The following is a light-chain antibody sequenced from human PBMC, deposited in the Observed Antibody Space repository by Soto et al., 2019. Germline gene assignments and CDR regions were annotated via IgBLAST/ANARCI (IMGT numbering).Light chain of an antibody. CDR1: SSDVGGYNY. CDR3: SSYARSNNYV. Sequence: QSVLTQPPSASGSPGQSVTISCTGTSSDVGGYNYVSWYQQHPGKAPKLMIYEVSKRPSGVPDRFSGSKSGNTASLTVSGLQAEDEADYYCSSYARSNNYVFGTGTKFTGL. J-gene: IGLJ1*01. CDR2: EVS. V-gene: IGLV2-8*01.